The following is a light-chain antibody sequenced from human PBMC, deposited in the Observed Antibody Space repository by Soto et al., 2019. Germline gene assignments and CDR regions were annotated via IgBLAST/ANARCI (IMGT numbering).Light chain of an antibody. CDR1: QSISSY. Sequence: EIVLTQSPATLSLSPGERATLSCRASQSISSYLAWYQQKRGQAPRLLIYDASNRATGIPARFSGSGSGTDFTLTISSLEPEDFAVYYCHQRQYWPPITFGQGTKVDIK. CDR2: DAS. J-gene: IGKJ1*01. CDR3: HQRQYWPPIT. V-gene: IGKV3-11*01.